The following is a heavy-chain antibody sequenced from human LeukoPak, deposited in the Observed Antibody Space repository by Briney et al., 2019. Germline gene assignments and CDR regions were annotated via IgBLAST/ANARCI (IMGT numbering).Heavy chain of an antibody. Sequence: GGSLRLSCAASGFIFSNYAITWIRQAPGKGLEWVSEISGSGESTYYGDSVKGRFTISRDNSKNTLYLQMNSLRAGDTAIYYCAREHWDFDYWGQGTLVTVSS. V-gene: IGHV3-23*01. CDR3: AREHWDFDY. CDR2: ISGSGEST. D-gene: IGHD7-27*01. CDR1: GFIFSNYA. J-gene: IGHJ4*02.